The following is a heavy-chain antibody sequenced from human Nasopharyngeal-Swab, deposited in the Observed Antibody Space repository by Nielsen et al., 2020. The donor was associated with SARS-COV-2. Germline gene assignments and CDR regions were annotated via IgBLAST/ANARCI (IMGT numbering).Heavy chain of an antibody. Sequence: GESLKISCAASGFTFSSYAMSWVRQAPGKGREWVSAISGSGGSTYYADSVKGRFTISRDNSKNTLYLQMNSLRAEDTAVYYCAKDIAKHFDYWGQGTLVTVSS. CDR3: AKDIAKHFDY. J-gene: IGHJ4*02. CDR1: GFTFSSYA. V-gene: IGHV3-23*01. CDR2: ISGSGGST. D-gene: IGHD6-13*01.